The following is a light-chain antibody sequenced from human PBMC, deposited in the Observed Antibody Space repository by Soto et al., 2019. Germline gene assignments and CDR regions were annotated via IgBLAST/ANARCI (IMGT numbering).Light chain of an antibody. CDR3: LVSYSVARV. CDR2: DTD. CDR1: TGAVTSGHY. J-gene: IGLJ2*01. V-gene: IGLV7-46*01. Sequence: QAVVPQEPSLTVSPGGTVTLTCGFSTGAVTSGHYPYWFQQKPGQAPTTLIYDTDNKHSWTPARFSGSLLGGKAALTLSGAQPEDEADYYCLVSYSVARVFGGGTKLTV.